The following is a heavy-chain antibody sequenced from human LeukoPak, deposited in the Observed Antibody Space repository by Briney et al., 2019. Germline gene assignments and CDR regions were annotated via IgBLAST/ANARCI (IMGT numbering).Heavy chain of an antibody. CDR2: ISSSSSYI. J-gene: IGHJ4*02. CDR1: GFTFSSYS. CDR3: ATTSGWTADGDY. V-gene: IGHV3-21*01. D-gene: IGHD6-19*01. Sequence: GGSLRLSCAASGFTFSSYSMNWVRQAPGNGREWVSSISSSSSYIYYADSVKGRFTISRDNAKNSLYLQMNSLRAEDTAVYYCATTSGWTADGDYWGQGTLVTVSS.